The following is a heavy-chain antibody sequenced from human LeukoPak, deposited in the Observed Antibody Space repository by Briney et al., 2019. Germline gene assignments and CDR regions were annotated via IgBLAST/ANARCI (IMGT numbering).Heavy chain of an antibody. CDR1: GFTFDDYA. Sequence: GRSLRLSCAASGFTFDDYAMHWVRQAPGKGLEWVSGISWNSGSIGYADSVKGQFTISRDNAKNSLYLQMNSLRAEDTALYYCAKVSGYYYGSGSRYYYYGMDVWGQGTTVTVSS. V-gene: IGHV3-9*01. CDR3: AKVSGYYYGSGSRYYYYGMDV. D-gene: IGHD3-10*01. J-gene: IGHJ6*02. CDR2: ISWNSGSI.